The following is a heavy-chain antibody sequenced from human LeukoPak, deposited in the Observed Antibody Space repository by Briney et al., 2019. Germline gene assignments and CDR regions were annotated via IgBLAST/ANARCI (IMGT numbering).Heavy chain of an antibody. CDR2: IYYSGST. J-gene: IGHJ3*02. D-gene: IGHD3-10*01. Sequence: SETLSLTCTVSGGSISSYYWSWIRQPPGKGLEWIGYIYYSGSTNYNPSLKSRVTISVDTSKNQFSLKLSSVTAADTAVYYCASSGRAPPPPRPDDAFDIWGQGTMVTVSS. V-gene: IGHV4-59*01. CDR3: ASSGRAPPPPRPDDAFDI. CDR1: GGSISSYY.